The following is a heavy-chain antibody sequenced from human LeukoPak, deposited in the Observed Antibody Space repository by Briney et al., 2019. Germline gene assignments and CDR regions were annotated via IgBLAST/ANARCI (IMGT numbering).Heavy chain of an antibody. CDR3: ARASWKVATINGMDV. Sequence: ASETLSLTCAVYGGSFSGYYWSWIRQPPGKGLEWIGEINHSGSTNYNPSLKSRVTISVDTSKNRFSLKLSPVTAADTAVYYCARASWKVATINGMDVWGQGTTVTVSS. CDR1: GGSFSGYY. CDR2: INHSGST. J-gene: IGHJ6*02. D-gene: IGHD5-12*01. V-gene: IGHV4-34*01.